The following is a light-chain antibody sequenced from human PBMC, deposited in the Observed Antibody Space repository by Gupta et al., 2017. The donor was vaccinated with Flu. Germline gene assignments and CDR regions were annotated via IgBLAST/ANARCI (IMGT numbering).Light chain of an antibody. V-gene: IGLV1-47*01. CDR3: AAGDDSMSGRV. Sequence: QSVLTQPPSASGTPGQRVTLSCSGSSSNLGSTYVYWYQQLPRTAPKLLIYRNNQRTSGVPDRFSVSKSGTSATLTISGRRAEDEADYYCAAGDDSMSGRVFGGGTKLTVL. CDR1: SSNLGSTY. CDR2: RNN. J-gene: IGLJ3*02.